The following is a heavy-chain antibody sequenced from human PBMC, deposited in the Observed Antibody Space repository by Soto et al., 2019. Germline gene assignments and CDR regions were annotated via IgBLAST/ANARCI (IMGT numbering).Heavy chain of an antibody. J-gene: IGHJ6*02. D-gene: IGHD3-3*01. V-gene: IGHV1-46*01. Sequence: PGQGLEWVGIINPSGGSTSYAQKFQGRVTMTRDTSTSTVYMELSSLRSEDTAVYYCASIGYDFWSGNYHYYGMDVWGQGTTVTVSS. CDR2: INPSGGST. CDR3: ASIGYDFWSGNYHYYGMDV.